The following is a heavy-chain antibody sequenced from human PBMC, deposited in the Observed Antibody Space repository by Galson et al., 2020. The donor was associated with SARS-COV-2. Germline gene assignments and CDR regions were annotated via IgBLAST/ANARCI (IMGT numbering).Heavy chain of an antibody. V-gene: IGHV1-2*06. J-gene: IGHJ5*02. Sequence: ASVKVSCKASGYTFTGYYMHWVRQAPGQGLEWMGRINPNSGGTNYAQKFQGRVTMTRDTSISTAYMELSRLRSDDTAVYYCASTAGYCSSTSCYHHELSWFDPWGQGTLVTVSS. CDR3: ASTAGYCSSTSCYHHELSWFDP. CDR1: GYTFTGYY. CDR2: INPNSGGT. D-gene: IGHD2-2*01.